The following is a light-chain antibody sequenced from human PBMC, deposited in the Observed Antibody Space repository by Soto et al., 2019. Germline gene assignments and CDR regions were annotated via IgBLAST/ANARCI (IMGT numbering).Light chain of an antibody. CDR1: QSVYSSY. CDR3: QQYVSSPPTLT. CDR2: GGT. J-gene: IGKJ4*01. V-gene: IGKV3-20*01. Sequence: EIVLTQSPGTLSLSPGERATLSCRASQSVYSSYLAWHQQKPGQAPRLLIYGGTSWTTGIPDRFRGSGSGTDFTPTTSSMEPDAFAVYYSQQYVSSPPTLTFGGGTKVEIK.